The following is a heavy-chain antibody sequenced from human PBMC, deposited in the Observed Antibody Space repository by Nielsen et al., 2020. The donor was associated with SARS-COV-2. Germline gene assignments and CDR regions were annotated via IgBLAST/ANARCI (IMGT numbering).Heavy chain of an antibody. V-gene: IGHV4-30-2*01. CDR2: IYHSGST. D-gene: IGHD3-10*01. J-gene: IGHJ5*02. CDR1: GGSISSGGYS. CDR3: ARGGTGLWFGEFGRLNWFDP. Sequence: LRLSCAVSGGSISSGGYSWSWIRQPPGKGLEWIGYIYHSGSTYYNPSLKSRVTISVDRSKNQFSLKLSSVTAADTAVYYCARGGTGLWFGEFGRLNWFDPWGQGTLVTVSS.